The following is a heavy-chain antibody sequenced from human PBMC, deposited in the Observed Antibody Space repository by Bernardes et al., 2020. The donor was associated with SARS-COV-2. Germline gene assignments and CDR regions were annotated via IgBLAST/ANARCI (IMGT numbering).Heavy chain of an antibody. D-gene: IGHD1-26*01. CDR3: TIDNRFARSYYRGSY. Sequence: GSLRLSCAASGFTFSNFAMSWVRQAPGKGLEWVAAISGSGGSTYYADSVNGQFIISRDNSKNKLYLQMNSLRAEDTAVYYYTIDNRFARSYYRGSYWGKRILNTVSS. J-gene: IGHJ4*02. CDR1: GFTFSNFA. CDR2: ISGSGGST. V-gene: IGHV3-23*01.